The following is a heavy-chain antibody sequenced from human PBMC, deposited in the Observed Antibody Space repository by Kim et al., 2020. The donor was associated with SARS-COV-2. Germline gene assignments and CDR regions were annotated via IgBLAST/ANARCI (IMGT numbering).Heavy chain of an antibody. V-gene: IGHV4-59*10. Sequence: YNPPLKSRRTMAVDTSKNQFSLRLSSVTAADTAVYYCARSQSSGSSNYDYWGQGTLVTVSS. D-gene: IGHD6-19*01. J-gene: IGHJ4*02. CDR3: ARSQSSGSSNYDY.